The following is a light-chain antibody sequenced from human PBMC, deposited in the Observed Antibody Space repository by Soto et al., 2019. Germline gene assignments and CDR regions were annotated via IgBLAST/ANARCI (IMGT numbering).Light chain of an antibody. Sequence: EIVMTQSPATLSVSPGERATLSCRASQSVSSNLAWYQQKPGQAPRLLIYGASTRATGIPARFSGSGSWTAFTLTINSLQSEDFAVYYCQQYNNWPPWTFGQGTKVEIK. CDR3: QQYNNWPPWT. CDR2: GAS. J-gene: IGKJ1*01. CDR1: QSVSSN. V-gene: IGKV3-15*01.